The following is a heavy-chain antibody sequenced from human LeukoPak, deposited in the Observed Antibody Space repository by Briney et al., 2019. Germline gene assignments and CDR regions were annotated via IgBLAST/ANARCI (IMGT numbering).Heavy chain of an antibody. Sequence: GESLKISCKASGYSFTSYWIGWVRQMPGKGLEWMGIIYPGDSDTTYSPSFQGQVTIPADKSISTAYLQWSSLKASDTAMYFCARRAYSSGWYYLDYWGQGTPVTVSS. CDR2: IYPGDSDT. CDR3: ARRAYSSGWYYLDY. CDR1: GYSFTSYW. J-gene: IGHJ4*02. V-gene: IGHV5-51*01. D-gene: IGHD6-19*01.